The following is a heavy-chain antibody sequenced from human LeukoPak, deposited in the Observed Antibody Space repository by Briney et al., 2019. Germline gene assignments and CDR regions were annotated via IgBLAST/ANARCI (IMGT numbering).Heavy chain of an antibody. J-gene: IGHJ4*02. D-gene: IGHD3-22*01. V-gene: IGHV3-23*01. Sequence: PGGSLRLSCAASGFTFSSYAMSWDRQAPGKGLEWVSAISGSGGSTYYADSVKGRFTISRDNSKNTLYLQMNSLRAEDTAVYYCAKDFRYYYGSSGHDYWGQGTLVTVSS. CDR3: AKDFRYYYGSSGHDY. CDR1: GFTFSSYA. CDR2: ISGSGGST.